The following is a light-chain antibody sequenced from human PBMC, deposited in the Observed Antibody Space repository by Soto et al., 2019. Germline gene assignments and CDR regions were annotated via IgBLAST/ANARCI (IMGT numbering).Light chain of an antibody. CDR3: QQYYKWPQWT. CDR2: GPA. CDR1: ESVLDY. V-gene: IGKV3-15*01. Sequence: EIVLTQSPATLSAYPGERANLAGSASESVLDYLAWFQQRPGQSPRLLIYGPATRATGIPGRFRGSGSGTEFTLTITSLQSEDFAVYYCQQYYKWPQWTIGQGTKVDIK. J-gene: IGKJ1*01.